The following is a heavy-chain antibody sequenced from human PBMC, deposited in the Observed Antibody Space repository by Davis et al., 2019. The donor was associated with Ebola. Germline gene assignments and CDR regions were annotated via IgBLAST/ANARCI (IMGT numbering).Heavy chain of an antibody. V-gene: IGHV1-69*13. CDR2: IIPTLGKE. Sequence: SVKVSCKASGGTFSNYAISWVRQAPGQGLEWMGGIIPTLGKETYAQKFQGRVTITADELTNTVYMGVSSLGSGDSAVYYCVRDEAGSTLKNYHYGMDVWGQGTTVTVSS. J-gene: IGHJ6*02. CDR3: VRDEAGSTLKNYHYGMDV. CDR1: GGTFSNYA. D-gene: IGHD2-15*01.